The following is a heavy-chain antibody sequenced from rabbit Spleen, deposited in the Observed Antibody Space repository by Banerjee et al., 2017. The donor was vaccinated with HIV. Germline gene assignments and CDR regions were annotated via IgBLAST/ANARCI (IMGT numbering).Heavy chain of an antibody. Sequence: QSLEESGGDLVKPGASLTLTCTASGFSFSGNYYMCWVRQAPGKGLEWIGCIGAGGGSTYYASWVNGRFTISKTSSTTVTLQMTSLTAADTATYFCARNGGGGDLTRLDLWGPGTLVTVS. CDR2: IGAGGGST. D-gene: IGHD2-1*01. CDR1: GFSFSGNYY. J-gene: IGHJ3*01. V-gene: IGHV1S40*01. CDR3: ARNGGGGDLTRLDL.